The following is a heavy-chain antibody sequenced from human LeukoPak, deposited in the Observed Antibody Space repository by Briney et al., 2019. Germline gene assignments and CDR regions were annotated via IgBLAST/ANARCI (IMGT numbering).Heavy chain of an antibody. Sequence: ASVKVSCKASGYTFTSYGIIWVRQAPGQGLEWMGWISAYNGNTNYAQKLQGRVTMTTDTSTSTAYMELRSLRSDDTAVYYCARSRVEYQLSVNWFDPWGQGTLVTVSS. V-gene: IGHV1-18*01. CDR1: GYTFTSYG. CDR3: ARSRVEYQLSVNWFDP. D-gene: IGHD2-2*01. J-gene: IGHJ5*02. CDR2: ISAYNGNT.